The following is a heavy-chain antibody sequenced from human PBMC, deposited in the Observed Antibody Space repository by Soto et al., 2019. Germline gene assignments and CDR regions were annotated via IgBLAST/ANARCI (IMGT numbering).Heavy chain of an antibody. CDR2: LSYEGSEE. J-gene: IGHJ4*02. V-gene: IGHV3-30*03. D-gene: IGHD6-19*01. Sequence: PGGSLRLSCAASGFNFGGFGMHWVRQAPGKGLEWLSVLSYEGSEEYYADSVRGRFTISRDNSKNTLFLQMDRLRVDDTGVYYCALARRSSLLEVAGPGFEYWGQGTLVTVSS. CDR3: ALARRSSLLEVAGPGFEY. CDR1: GFNFGGFG.